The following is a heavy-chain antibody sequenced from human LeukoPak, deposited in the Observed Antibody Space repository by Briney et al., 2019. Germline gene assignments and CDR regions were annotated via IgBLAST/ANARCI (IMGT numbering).Heavy chain of an antibody. D-gene: IGHD6-6*01. CDR1: GGSFSGYY. J-gene: IGHJ4*02. CDR3: ASPSPFTNSSSYYFDY. V-gene: IGHV4-34*01. CDR2: INHSGST. Sequence: SETLSLTCAVYGGSFSGYYWSWIRQPPGKGLEWIGEINHSGSTNYNPSLKSRVTISVDTSKNQFSLKLSSVTAADTAVYYCASPSPFTNSSSYYFDYWAREPWSPSPQ.